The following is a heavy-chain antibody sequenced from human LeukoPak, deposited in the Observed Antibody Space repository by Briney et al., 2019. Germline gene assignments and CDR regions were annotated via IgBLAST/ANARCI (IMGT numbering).Heavy chain of an antibody. CDR3: AKKVVVGATSPYSDFQD. V-gene: IGHV3-23*01. J-gene: IGHJ1*01. D-gene: IGHD1-26*01. CDR1: GVTLSNYA. Sequence: PGGSLRLSCVASGVTLSNYAMSWARQAPGKGLEWVSVISGSGVTTHYAGSVKGRFSISRDNSKNTLYLQMNSLRAEDTALYYCAKKVVVGATSPYSDFQDWGQGTLVTVSS. CDR2: ISGSGVTT.